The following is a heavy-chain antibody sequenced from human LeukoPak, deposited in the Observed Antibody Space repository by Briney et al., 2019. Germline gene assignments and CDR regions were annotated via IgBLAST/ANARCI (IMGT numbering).Heavy chain of an antibody. Sequence: GGSLRLSCAASGFTFSSYAMHWVRQAPGKGLEWVAVISYDGSNKYYADSVKGRFTISRDNSKNTLYLQMNSLRAEDTAVYYRARANRGGWYVSWFDPWGQGTLVTVSS. D-gene: IGHD6-19*01. J-gene: IGHJ5*02. CDR1: GFTFSSYA. CDR3: ARANRGGWYVSWFDP. V-gene: IGHV3-30*01. CDR2: ISYDGSNK.